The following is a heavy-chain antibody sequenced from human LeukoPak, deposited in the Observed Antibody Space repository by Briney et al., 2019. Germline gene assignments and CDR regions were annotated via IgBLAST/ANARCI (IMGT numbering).Heavy chain of an antibody. CDR3: ARQRFLEWYFDY. Sequence: KPSDTLSLTGTFAGGSISGFYCSWIQQPPGKELQWIGSIFYSGSTNYNPSLKSRVTISVDTSKNQSSLKLSSVTAADTAVYYCARQRFLEWYFDYWGQGTLVTVSS. CDR2: IFYSGST. J-gene: IGHJ4*02. V-gene: IGHV4-59*08. D-gene: IGHD3-3*01. CDR1: GGSISGFY.